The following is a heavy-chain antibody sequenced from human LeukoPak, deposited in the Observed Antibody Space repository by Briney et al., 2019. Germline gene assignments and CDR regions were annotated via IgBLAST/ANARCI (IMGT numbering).Heavy chain of an antibody. D-gene: IGHD3-16*02. V-gene: IGHV3-66*02. CDR3: AREIMITFGGVIPTPY. J-gene: IGHJ4*02. Sequence: PGGSLRLSCAASGFTVGSNYMSWVRQAPGKGLEWVSVIYSGGSTYYADSVKGRFTISRDNSKNTLYLQMNSLRAEDTAVYYCAREIMITFGGVIPTPYWGQGTLVTVSS. CDR1: GFTVGSNY. CDR2: IYSGGST.